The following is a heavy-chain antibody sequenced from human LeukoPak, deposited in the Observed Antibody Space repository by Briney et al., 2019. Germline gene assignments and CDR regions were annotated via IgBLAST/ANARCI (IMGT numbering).Heavy chain of an antibody. CDR3: ASLASVGATGVDP. D-gene: IGHD1-26*01. J-gene: IGHJ5*02. CDR2: IRYDGSNK. Sequence: GGSLRLSCAASGFTFSSYGMHWVRQAPGKGLEWVAFIRYDGSNKYYADSVKGRFTIPRDNSKNTLYLQMNSLRAEDTAVYYCASLASVGATGVDPWGQGTLVTVSS. V-gene: IGHV3-30*02. CDR1: GFTFSSYG.